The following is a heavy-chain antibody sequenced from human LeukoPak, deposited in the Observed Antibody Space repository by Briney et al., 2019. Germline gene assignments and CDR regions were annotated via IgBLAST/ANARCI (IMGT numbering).Heavy chain of an antibody. CDR2: MNPNSGNP. CDR1: GYTFTSYD. V-gene: IGHV1-8*01. J-gene: IGHJ4*02. Sequence: ASVKVSCKASGYTFTSYDINWVRQATGQGLEWMGWMNPNSGNPGYAQKFQGRVTMTRNTSISTAYMELSSLRSEDTDVYYCARGIRGRRTFDYWGQGTLVTVSS. CDR3: ARGIRGRRTFDY. D-gene: IGHD3-16*01.